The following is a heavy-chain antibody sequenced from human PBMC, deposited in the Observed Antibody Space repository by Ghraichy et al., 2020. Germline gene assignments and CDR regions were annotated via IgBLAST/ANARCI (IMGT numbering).Heavy chain of an antibody. CDR2: ITGSGDRT. J-gene: IGHJ1*01. Sequence: GGSLRLSCAASGFTFSNYAMGWVRQAPGKGLEWVSGITGSGDRTYYAYSVKGRFTISRAYSKNTLYLHINSLRAEDTALYYCAKDYYYDSTGYNTPRGFQYWGRGTLVTVSS. D-gene: IGHD3-22*01. V-gene: IGHV3-23*01. CDR3: AKDYYYDSTGYNTPRGFQY. CDR1: GFTFSNYA.